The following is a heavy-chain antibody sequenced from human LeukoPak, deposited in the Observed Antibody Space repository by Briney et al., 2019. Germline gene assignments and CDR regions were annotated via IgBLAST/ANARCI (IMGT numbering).Heavy chain of an antibody. D-gene: IGHD2-2*01. Sequence: PAGSLSLSCAASGFTFSDYYMSWIRQAPGKGLEWVSHISSSRSYTNYADSVKGRFTISRDNAKNSLYLQMNSLRAEDTAVYYCAIDCSSTSCYVFWEPGYGMDVWGQGTTVTVSS. CDR1: GFTFSDYY. CDR3: AIDCSSTSCYVFWEPGYGMDV. V-gene: IGHV3-11*06. J-gene: IGHJ6*02. CDR2: ISSSRSYT.